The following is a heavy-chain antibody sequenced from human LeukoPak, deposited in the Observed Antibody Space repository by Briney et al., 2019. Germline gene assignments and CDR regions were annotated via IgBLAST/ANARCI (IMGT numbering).Heavy chain of an antibody. J-gene: IGHJ4*02. CDR3: ARGNSYDILTGYPSSFFYVY. CDR2: INHSGST. D-gene: IGHD3-9*01. V-gene: IGHV4-34*01. CDR1: GGSFNGYY. Sequence: SETLSLTCAVYGGSFNGYYWSWIRQPPGKGLEWIGEINHSGSTNYNPSLKSRVTISVDTSKNQFSLKLSSVTAADTAVYYCARGNSYDILTGYPSSFFYVYWGQGTLVTVSS.